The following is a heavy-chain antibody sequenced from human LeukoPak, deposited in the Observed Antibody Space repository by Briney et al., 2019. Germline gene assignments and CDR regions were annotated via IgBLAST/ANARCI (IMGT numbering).Heavy chain of an antibody. J-gene: IGHJ4*02. Sequence: SETLSLTCAVSGGSISTYYWSWIRQPPGKGLEWIGYIHYSGSSNYNPSLKSRVTISLDTSKNQFSLKLSSVTAADTAVYYCARGAAATYWGQGTLVTVSS. D-gene: IGHD6-13*01. V-gene: IGHV4-59*01. CDR3: ARGAAATY. CDR1: GGSISTYY. CDR2: IHYSGSS.